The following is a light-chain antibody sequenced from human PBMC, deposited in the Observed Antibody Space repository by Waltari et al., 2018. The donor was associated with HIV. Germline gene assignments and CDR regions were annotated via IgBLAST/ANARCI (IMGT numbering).Light chain of an antibody. CDR2: LNSDGSH. V-gene: IGLV4-69*01. CDR3: QTWGTGAHYV. Sequence: QLVLTQSPSASASLGASVKLTCTLSSGHSSYAIAWHQQQPEKGPRYLMKLNSDGSHSKGDGIPDRFSGSSSGAARYLTISSLQSEDEADYYCQTWGTGAHYVFGTGTKVTVL. CDR1: SGHSSYA. J-gene: IGLJ1*01.